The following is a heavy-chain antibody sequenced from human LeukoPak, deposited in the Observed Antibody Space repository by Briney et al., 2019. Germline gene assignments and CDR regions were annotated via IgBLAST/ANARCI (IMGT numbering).Heavy chain of an antibody. D-gene: IGHD6-19*01. CDR2: ISSSSSYI. J-gene: IGHJ4*02. Sequence: PGGSLRLSCAASGFTFSSYSMNWVRQAPGKGLEWVSSISSSSSYIYYADSVKGRFTISRDNAKNSLYLQMNSLRADDTAIYYCVKDAGWLNANWGQGSLVTVSS. V-gene: IGHV3-21*04. CDR3: VKDAGWLNAN. CDR1: GFTFSSYS.